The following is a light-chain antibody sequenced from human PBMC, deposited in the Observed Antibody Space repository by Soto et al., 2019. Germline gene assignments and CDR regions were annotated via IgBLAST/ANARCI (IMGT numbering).Light chain of an antibody. J-gene: IGLJ3*02. CDR3: QSYDSSRRAWV. CDR2: GNN. Sequence: QSVLTQPPSLSGAPGQTITISCTGSSSNIGAGSDVHWFQHLPGTAPKVLIYGNNNRPSGVPDRFSGSESGTSGSLAITGLQAEDEADYYCQSYDSSRRAWVFGGGTKLTVL. V-gene: IGLV1-40*01. CDR1: SSNIGAGSD.